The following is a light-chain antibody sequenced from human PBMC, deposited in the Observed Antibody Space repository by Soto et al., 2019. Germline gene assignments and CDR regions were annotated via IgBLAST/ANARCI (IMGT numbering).Light chain of an antibody. CDR1: QGIRND. CDR2: AAS. J-gene: IGKJ4*01. V-gene: IGKV1-17*01. Sequence: DIQMTQSPSSLSASVGDRVTITCRASQGIRNDLGWFQQNPGKAPNHLIYAASSLQSGVPSRFSGSGSGTEFTLTVSSLQPEDFATHYCLQHSSYPPLTFGGRTRVEIK. CDR3: LQHSSYPPLT.